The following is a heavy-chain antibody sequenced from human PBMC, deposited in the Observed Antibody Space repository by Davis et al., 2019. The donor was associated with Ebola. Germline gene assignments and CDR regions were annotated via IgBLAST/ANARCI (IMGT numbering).Heavy chain of an antibody. D-gene: IGHD3-22*01. CDR3: ARDYDSRGYSTPFGY. CDR2: ICYRRSS. CDR1: GDAVSSGDC. Sequence: SETLSLTCTVSGDAVSSGDCWSWIRQPPGKELQWIGYICYRRSSNYSPSLKSRVSISIDNSNNQFSLRLTSVTAADTAVYYCARDYDSRGYSTPFGYWGQGILVTVSS. J-gene: IGHJ4*02. V-gene: IGHV4-61*08.